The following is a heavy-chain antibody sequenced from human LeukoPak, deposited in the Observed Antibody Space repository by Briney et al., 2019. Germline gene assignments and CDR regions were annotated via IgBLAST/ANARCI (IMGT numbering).Heavy chain of an antibody. V-gene: IGHV4-39*01. D-gene: IGHD3-10*01. Sequence: STYAMSWVRQAPGKGLEWIGSIYYSGSTYYNPSLKSRVTISVDTSKNQFSLKLSSVTAADTAVYYCARPVTIGAFDIWGQGTMVTVSS. CDR1: STYA. CDR3: ARPVTIGAFDI. J-gene: IGHJ3*02. CDR2: IYYSGST.